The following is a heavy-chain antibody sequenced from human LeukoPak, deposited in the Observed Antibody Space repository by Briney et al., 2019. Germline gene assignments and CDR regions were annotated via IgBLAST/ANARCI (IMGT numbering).Heavy chain of an antibody. J-gene: IGHJ3*02. Sequence: GGSLRLSCAASRFTFSTYAMHWVRQAPGKGLEWVAVISYDGSNKYYADSVKGRFTISRDNSKNTLYLQMNSLRAEDAAVYYCARDPWFGEYKDAFDIWGQGTMVTVSS. CDR3: ARDPWFGEYKDAFDI. CDR2: ISYDGSNK. V-gene: IGHV3-30-3*01. CDR1: RFTFSTYA. D-gene: IGHD3-10*01.